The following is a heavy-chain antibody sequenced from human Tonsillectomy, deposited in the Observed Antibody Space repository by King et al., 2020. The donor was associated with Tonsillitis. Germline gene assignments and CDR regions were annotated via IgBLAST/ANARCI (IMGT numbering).Heavy chain of an antibody. J-gene: IGHJ3*02. D-gene: IGHD4-23*01. CDR2: INSAGDTI. CDR1: GFIFSDYY. V-gene: IGHV3-11*01. Sequence: HVQLVESGGGLVKPGGSLRLSCAASGFIFSDYYMSWIRQAPGKGLEWVSYINSAGDTIYYADSVRGRFTISRDNAKNSLYLQMNGLRAEDTAVYYCASDYGGIDAFDMWGQGTMVAVSA. CDR3: ASDYGGIDAFDM.